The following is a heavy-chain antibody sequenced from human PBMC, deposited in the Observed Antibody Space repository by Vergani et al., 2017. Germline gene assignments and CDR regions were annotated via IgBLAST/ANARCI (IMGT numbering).Heavy chain of an antibody. J-gene: IGHJ4*02. D-gene: IGHD1-26*01. V-gene: IGHV1-69*08. CDR3: ARPSGSYYGLEY. CDR1: GGTFSSYT. CDR2: IIPIFGTA. Sequence: QVQLVQSGAEVKKPGSSVKVSCKASGGTFSSYTISWVRQAPGQGLEWMGGIIPIFGTANYAQKFQGRVTITADKSTSTAYMELRSLRSDDTAVYYCARPSGSYYGLEYWGQGTLVTVSS.